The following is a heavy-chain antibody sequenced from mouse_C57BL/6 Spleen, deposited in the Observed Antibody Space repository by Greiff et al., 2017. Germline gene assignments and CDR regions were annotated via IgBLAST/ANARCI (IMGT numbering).Heavy chain of an antibody. D-gene: IGHD1-1*02. Sequence: LISRLSISKDNSKSQVFLKLNSLQTDDTATYYCAKALYGKYFDVWGTGTTVTVSS. V-gene: IGHV2-3*01. J-gene: IGHJ1*03. CDR3: AKALYGKYFDV.